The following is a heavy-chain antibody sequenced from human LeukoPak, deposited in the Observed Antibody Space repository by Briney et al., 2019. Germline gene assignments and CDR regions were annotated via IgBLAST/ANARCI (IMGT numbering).Heavy chain of an antibody. CDR3: ARSRLTARYYYYYGMDV. V-gene: IGHV1-8*01. Sequence: GASVKVPCKASGYTFTSYDINWVRQATGQELEWMGWMNPNSGNTGYAQKFQGRVTMTRNTSISTAYMELSSLRSEDTAVYYCARSRLTARYYYYYGMDVWGQGTTVTVSS. D-gene: IGHD5-18*01. CDR2: MNPNSGNT. J-gene: IGHJ6*02. CDR1: GYTFTSYD.